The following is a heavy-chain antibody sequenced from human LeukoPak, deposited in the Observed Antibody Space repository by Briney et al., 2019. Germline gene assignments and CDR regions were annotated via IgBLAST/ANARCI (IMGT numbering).Heavy chain of an antibody. CDR3: AKAFGRNYFDY. V-gene: IGHV3-23*01. CDR2: ISGSGGST. Sequence: GGSLRLSCAASGFTFSSFAMSWVRQAPGKGLEWVSSISGSGGSTYYADSVKGRFTISRDNSKNTLYLQMNSLRADDTALYYCAKAFGRNYFDYWGRGTLVTVSS. D-gene: IGHD3-10*01. CDR1: GFTFSSFA. J-gene: IGHJ4*02.